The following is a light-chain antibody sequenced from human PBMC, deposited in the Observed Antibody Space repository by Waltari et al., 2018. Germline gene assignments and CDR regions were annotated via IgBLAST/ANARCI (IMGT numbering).Light chain of an antibody. CDR3: QQYHSYPYS. CDR2: DGA. CDR1: QVISNY. J-gene: IGKJ2*03. V-gene: IGKV1-16*01. Sequence: DIQMTQSPSSLSASVGARVTITCRASQVISNYVVWFQHTPGKAPKPLIYDGASLQTGVPARFSGSGYGTEFSLTIRSLQPEDFATYYCQQYHSYPYSFGQGTKLDIK.